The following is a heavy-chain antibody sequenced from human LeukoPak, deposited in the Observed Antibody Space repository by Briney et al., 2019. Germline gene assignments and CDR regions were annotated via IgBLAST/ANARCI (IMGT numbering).Heavy chain of an antibody. V-gene: IGHV4-39*01. Sequence: WVRQAPGKGLEWIGSIYYSGSTYYNPSLKSRVTISVDTSKNQFSLKLSSVTAADTAVYYCARQNSSSWYRGFMDWFDPWGQGTLVTVSS. CDR2: IYYSGST. CDR3: ARQNSSSWYRGFMDWFDP. D-gene: IGHD6-13*01. J-gene: IGHJ5*02.